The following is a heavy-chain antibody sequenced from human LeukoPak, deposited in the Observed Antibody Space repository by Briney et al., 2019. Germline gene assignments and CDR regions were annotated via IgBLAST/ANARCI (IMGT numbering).Heavy chain of an antibody. CDR2: ISYDGSNK. CDR3: AKDRVSGWYGRRGYYFDY. Sequence: GGSLRLSCAASGFTCSSYGMHWVRQTPGKGLEWVAVISYDGSNKYYADSVKGRFTISRDNSKNTLYLQMNSLRAEDTAVYYCAKDRVSGWYGRRGYYFDYWGQGTLVTVSS. D-gene: IGHD6-19*01. J-gene: IGHJ4*02. CDR1: GFTCSSYG. V-gene: IGHV3-30*18.